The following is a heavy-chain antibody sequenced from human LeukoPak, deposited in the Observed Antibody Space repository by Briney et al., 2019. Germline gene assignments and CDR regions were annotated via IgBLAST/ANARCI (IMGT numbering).Heavy chain of an antibody. CDR2: INPNSGGT. CDR1: GYTFTGYH. D-gene: IGHD3-9*01. CDR3: ARVFDASDWFDP. Sequence: ASVKVSCKASGYTFTGYHMHWVRQAPGQGLEWMGWINPNSGGTNYAQKFQGRVTMTRDTSISTAYMELSRLRSDDTAVYYCARVFDASDWFDPWGQGTLVTVSS. V-gene: IGHV1-2*02. J-gene: IGHJ5*02.